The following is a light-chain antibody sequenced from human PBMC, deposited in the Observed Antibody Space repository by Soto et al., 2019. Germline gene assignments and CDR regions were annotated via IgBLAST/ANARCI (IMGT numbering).Light chain of an antibody. Sequence: QSALTQPASVSGSPGQSMTISCTGTSSDVGSDNLVSWYQQHPGKAPKFIIYEVNQRPAGVSYRFSGSKSGNTAYLTISGLQAEDEADYYCCSYAGSITYVFGTGTSSPS. V-gene: IGLV2-23*02. J-gene: IGLJ1*01. CDR1: SSDVGSDNL. CDR3: CSYAGSITYV. CDR2: EVN.